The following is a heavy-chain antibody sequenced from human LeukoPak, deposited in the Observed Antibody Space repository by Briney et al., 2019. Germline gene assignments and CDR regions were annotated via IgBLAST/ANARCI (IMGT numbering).Heavy chain of an antibody. Sequence: SETPSLTCTVSGGSISSYYWSWIRQPAGKGLEWIGRIYTSGSTNYNPSLKSRVTISVDKSKNQFSLKLSSVTAADTAVYYCARDLDYGDYEGWFDPWGQGTLVTVSS. D-gene: IGHD4-17*01. CDR2: IYTSGST. CDR1: GGSISSYY. J-gene: IGHJ5*02. V-gene: IGHV4-4*07. CDR3: ARDLDYGDYEGWFDP.